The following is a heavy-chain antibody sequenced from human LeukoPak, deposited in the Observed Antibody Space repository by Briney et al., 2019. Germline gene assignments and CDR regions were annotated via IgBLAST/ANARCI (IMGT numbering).Heavy chain of an antibody. CDR3: ARDFHSSGYYHYFHY. CDR2: ISTYNGNT. Sequence: ASVKVSCKASGYTFISYGLNWVRQAPGQGLEWLGWISTYNGNTIYAQKLQGRVTMTTDTSTSTAYMELRSLRSDDTAVYYCARDFHSSGYYHYFHYWGQGTLVTVSS. J-gene: IGHJ4*02. D-gene: IGHD3-22*01. CDR1: GYTFISYG. V-gene: IGHV1-18*01.